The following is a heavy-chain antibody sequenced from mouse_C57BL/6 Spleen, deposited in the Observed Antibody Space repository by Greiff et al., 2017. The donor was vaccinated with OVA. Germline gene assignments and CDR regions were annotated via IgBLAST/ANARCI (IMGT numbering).Heavy chain of an antibody. Sequence: QVQLQQSGAELARPGASVKLSCKASGYTFTSYGISWVKQRTGQGLEWIGEIYPRSGNTYYNEKFKGKATLTADKSSSTAYMELRSLTSEDSAVYFCARARVYYDYDRDAMDYWGQGTSVTVSS. D-gene: IGHD2-4*01. CDR2: IYPRSGNT. CDR1: GYTFTSYG. CDR3: ARARVYYDYDRDAMDY. V-gene: IGHV1-81*01. J-gene: IGHJ4*01.